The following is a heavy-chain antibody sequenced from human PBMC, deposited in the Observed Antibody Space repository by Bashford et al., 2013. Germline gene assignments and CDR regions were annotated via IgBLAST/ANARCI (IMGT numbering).Heavy chain of an antibody. Sequence: GSLRLSCVGSGSVFSDHYMDWVRQAPGKGLEWVGRIANQRNSYSTEYATSVKGRFTILRDDSKNMLYLQMNSLKTEDTGMYYCATDLLRRAEVNSCFDVWGQGTLVTVSS. CDR3: ATDLLRRAEVNSCFDV. CDR2: IANQRNSYST. CDR1: GSVFSDHY. J-gene: IGHJ4*02. V-gene: IGHV3-72*01. D-gene: IGHD2-21*01.